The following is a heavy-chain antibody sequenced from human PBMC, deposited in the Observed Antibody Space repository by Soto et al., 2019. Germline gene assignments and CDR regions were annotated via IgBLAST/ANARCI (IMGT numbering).Heavy chain of an antibody. V-gene: IGHV4-34*01. Sequence: PSETLSLTCAVSGGSFSGYYWSWVRQTPGKGLEWIGDINHTGGSNYNPSLKSRVMISVDTAKTQFSLNVTSVTAADTAVYYCAREVGYYSATRRNLYFDYWGPGTLVTASS. CDR1: GGSFSGYY. D-gene: IGHD2-2*01. J-gene: IGHJ4*02. CDR2: INHTGGS. CDR3: AREVGYYSATRRNLYFDY.